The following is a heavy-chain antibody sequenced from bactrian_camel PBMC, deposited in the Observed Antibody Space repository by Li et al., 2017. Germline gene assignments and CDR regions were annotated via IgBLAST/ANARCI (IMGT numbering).Heavy chain of an antibody. CDR3: ANLDGHY. V-gene: IGHV3S40*01. CDR2: IHSAGINT. Sequence: VQLVESGGGLVQPGESLRLSCSASAPTFKRDAMMWVRQAQGKGFEWVSGIHSAGINTYYPDSMKGRVTISRDNSKNKVYLQLTGLKIDDTAMYYCANLDGHYWGQGTQVTVS. J-gene: IGHJ4*01. CDR1: APTFKRDA.